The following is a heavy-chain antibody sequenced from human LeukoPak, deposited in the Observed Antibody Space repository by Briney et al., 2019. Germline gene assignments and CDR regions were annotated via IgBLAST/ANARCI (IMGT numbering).Heavy chain of an antibody. D-gene: IGHD3-22*01. J-gene: IGHJ4*02. Sequence: GGSLRLSCAASGFTFSSYWMSWVRQAPGKGLEWVANIKQDGSEKYYVDSVKGRFTISRDNAKNSLYLQMNSLRAEDTAVYYCAREVRAYDSSGYYLDYWGQGTLVTVSS. V-gene: IGHV3-7*03. CDR3: AREVRAYDSSGYYLDY. CDR2: IKQDGSEK. CDR1: GFTFSSYW.